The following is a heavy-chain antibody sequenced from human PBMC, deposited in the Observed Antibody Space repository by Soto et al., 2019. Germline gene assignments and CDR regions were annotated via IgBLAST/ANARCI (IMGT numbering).Heavy chain of an antibody. CDR3: ASERTVAGNDY. V-gene: IGHV1-8*01. J-gene: IGHJ4*02. CDR2: MNPNSGNT. Sequence: QVQLVQSGAEVKKPGASVKVSCKASGYTFTSYDINWVRQATGQGLEWMGWMNPNSGNTGYAQKVQRRVTMTRTTSISTAYMELSRLRSEATAVYYCASERTVAGNDYWGQGPLVTVSS. D-gene: IGHD6-19*01. CDR1: GYTFTSYD.